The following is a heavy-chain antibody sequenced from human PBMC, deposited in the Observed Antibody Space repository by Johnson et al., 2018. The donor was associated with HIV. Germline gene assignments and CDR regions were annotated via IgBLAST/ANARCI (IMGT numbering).Heavy chain of an antibody. CDR2: VSYDGSER. D-gene: IGHD3-22*01. J-gene: IGHJ3*02. CDR3: ARDLKSYYDSSGYFDAFDI. Sequence: QVQLVESGGGLVQPGGSLRLSCAASGFSFSSYAMHWVRQAPGKGLEWVAVVSYDGSERYYTDSVKGRFTISRDNAKTSLFLRMNSLRAEDTALYYCARDLKSYYDSSGYFDAFDIWGQGTMVTVSS. V-gene: IGHV3-30*04. CDR1: GFSFSSYA.